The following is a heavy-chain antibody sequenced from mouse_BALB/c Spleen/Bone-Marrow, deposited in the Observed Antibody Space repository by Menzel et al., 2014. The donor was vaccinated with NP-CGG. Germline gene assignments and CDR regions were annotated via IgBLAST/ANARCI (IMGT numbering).Heavy chain of an antibody. CDR2: IWAGGST. V-gene: IGHV2-9*02. D-gene: IGHD1-2*01. CDR1: GFSLTSYG. CDR3: ARVFTTATWGFAY. Sequence: VQLQQSGPGLVSPSQSLSITCTVSGFSLTSYGLHWVCQPPGKGLDRLGAIWAGGSTNYNSALMSRLSITKDNSKSQVFVEMDSLQTDDTAMYYCARVFTTATWGFAYWGQGTLVTVSA. J-gene: IGHJ3*01.